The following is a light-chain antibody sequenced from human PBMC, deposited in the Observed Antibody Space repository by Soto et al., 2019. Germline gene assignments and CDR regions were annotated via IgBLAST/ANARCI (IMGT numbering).Light chain of an antibody. J-gene: IGKJ1*01. V-gene: IGKV1-39*01. CDR2: DAS. CDR1: EHINNY. Sequence: DIPMTQSPPSLSAAVGDSVTLTCQASEHINNYLNWYQQIPGKAPKLLIYDASNLAAGAPSRFSGSGSGTDFTLTISSLQPEDCAAYYCQKRYDMPWTFGHGTKGDIK. CDR3: QKRYDMPWT.